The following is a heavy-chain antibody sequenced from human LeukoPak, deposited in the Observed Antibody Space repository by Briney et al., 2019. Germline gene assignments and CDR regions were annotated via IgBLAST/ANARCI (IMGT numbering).Heavy chain of an antibody. D-gene: IGHD2-15*01. V-gene: IGHV4-34*01. CDR1: GESFSGYY. CDR3: ARGGGRDFDY. J-gene: IGHJ4*02. Sequence: SETLSLTCAVYGESFSGYYWSWIRQPPGKGLEWIGDINHSGSTNYNPSLKSRVTISVDTSKNQFSLNLNSVTAADTAVYYCARGGGRDFDYWGQGTLVTVSS. CDR2: INHSGST.